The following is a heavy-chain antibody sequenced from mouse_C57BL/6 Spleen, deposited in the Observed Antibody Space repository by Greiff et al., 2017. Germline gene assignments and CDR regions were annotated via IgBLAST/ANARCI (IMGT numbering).Heavy chain of an antibody. CDR1: GYTFTSYW. Sequence: VQLQQSGAELVKPGASVKLSCKASGYTFTSYWMHWVKQRPGRGLEWIGRIDPNSGGTKSNEKFKSKATLTVDKPSGPAYMQRSSLTSEDSAVYDCARGGGYPWYFDVWGTGTTVTVSS. D-gene: IGHD2-2*01. CDR2: IDPNSGGT. V-gene: IGHV1-72*01. CDR3: ARGGGYPWYFDV. J-gene: IGHJ1*03.